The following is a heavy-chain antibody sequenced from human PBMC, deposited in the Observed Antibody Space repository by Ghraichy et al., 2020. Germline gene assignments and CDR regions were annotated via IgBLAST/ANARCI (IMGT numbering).Heavy chain of an antibody. CDR3: AREFCSGGRCFFGTGGSHFDC. V-gene: IGHV3-74*01. Sequence: GGSLRLSCAASGFSLENYWMHWVRQLPGKGLVWVSRIKSDGSSTTYADSVKGRFTISRDNAKNTLYLQMNSLRVDDTAVYFCAREFCSGGRCFFGTGGSHFDCLGQGALVTASS. J-gene: IGHJ4*02. CDR1: GFSLENYW. CDR2: IKSDGSST. D-gene: IGHD2-15*01.